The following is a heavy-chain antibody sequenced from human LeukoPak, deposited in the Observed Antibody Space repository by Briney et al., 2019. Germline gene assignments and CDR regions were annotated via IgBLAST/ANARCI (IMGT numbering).Heavy chain of an antibody. CDR1: GFTVSNNY. CDR2: IYSGAGT. CDR3: ARGPSLGWELRSAFDI. J-gene: IGHJ3*02. V-gene: IGHV3-66*01. Sequence: GSLRLSCAASGFTVSNNYMSWVRQAPGKGLEWVSVIYSGAGTYYADSVKGRFTISRDNSKNTLYLQMNSLRDEDTAVYYCARGPSLGWELRSAFDIWGQGTMVTVSS. D-gene: IGHD1-26*01.